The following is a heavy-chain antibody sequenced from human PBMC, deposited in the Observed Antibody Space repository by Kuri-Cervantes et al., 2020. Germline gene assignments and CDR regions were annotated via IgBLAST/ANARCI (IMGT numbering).Heavy chain of an antibody. Sequence: SETLSLTCAVSGYSISSGYYWGWIRQPPGKGLEWIGSIYHSGSTYYNPSLKSRVTISVDTSKNQFSLKLTSVTASDTAVYYCATVACTTRRCFAPFDHWGQGTLVTVSS. CDR2: IYHSGST. CDR3: ATVACTTRRCFAPFDH. CDR1: GYSISSGYY. J-gene: IGHJ4*02. D-gene: IGHD2-2*01. V-gene: IGHV4-38-2*01.